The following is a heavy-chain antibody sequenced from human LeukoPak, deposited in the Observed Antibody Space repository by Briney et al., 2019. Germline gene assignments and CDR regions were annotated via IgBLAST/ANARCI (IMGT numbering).Heavy chain of an antibody. D-gene: IGHD4-11*01. Sequence: SETLSLTCTVSGDSVSTYSDYWAWVRQPPGKGLEWIGSFFQSGSTFYNPSLKSRVTIFEDTSKRQVSLWLRSVTAADTAVYYCVGLYSRGPGGFDFWGQGSLVTVSS. V-gene: IGHV4-39*01. CDR2: FFQSGST. CDR1: GDSVSTYSDY. J-gene: IGHJ4*02. CDR3: VGLYSRGPGGFDF.